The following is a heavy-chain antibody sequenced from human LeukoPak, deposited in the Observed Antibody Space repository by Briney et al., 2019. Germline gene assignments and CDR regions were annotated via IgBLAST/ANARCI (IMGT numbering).Heavy chain of an antibody. D-gene: IGHD5-18*01. J-gene: IGHJ5*02. Sequence: AETLSLTCSVSGGSISTYYWNWIRQTPGKGLEWLGHISNGNTDYNPSLKSRVTISVDTSKNQFSLKLTSVTAADTAVYYCARDKAHSYGRYFDPWGQGALVTVSS. V-gene: IGHV4-59*01. CDR1: GGSISTYY. CDR3: ARDKAHSYGRYFDP. CDR2: ISNGNT.